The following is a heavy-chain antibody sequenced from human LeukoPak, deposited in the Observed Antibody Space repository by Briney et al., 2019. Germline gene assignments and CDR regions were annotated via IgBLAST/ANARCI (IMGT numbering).Heavy chain of an antibody. CDR3: ARDRGYCSGGSCYRWFDP. CDR1: GGSISSDC. Sequence: SETLSLTCTVSGGSISSDCWSWIRQPPGKGLEWIGYIYYSGSTNYNPSLKSRVTISVDTSKNQFPLKLSSVTAADTAVYYCARDRGYCSGGSCYRWFDPWGQGTLVTVSS. J-gene: IGHJ5*02. V-gene: IGHV4-59*01. D-gene: IGHD2-15*01. CDR2: IYYSGST.